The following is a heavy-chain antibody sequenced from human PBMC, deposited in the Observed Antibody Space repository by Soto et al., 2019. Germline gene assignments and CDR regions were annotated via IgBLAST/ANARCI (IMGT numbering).Heavy chain of an antibody. CDR3: GGLPRLGFFVIEN. CDR2: FIPLFGPA. D-gene: IGHD3-10*01. Sequence: VQLVQSGAEVKRPGSSVKVSCNISGGTFSSFAFTWVRQAPGQGLEWMGGFIPLFGPANYAKKFQGRLTIIADDSTSTTYMELSCLTSDDTAVYFCGGLPRLGFFVIENWGQGTLVTVSS. J-gene: IGHJ4*02. CDR1: GGTFSSFA. V-gene: IGHV1-69*01.